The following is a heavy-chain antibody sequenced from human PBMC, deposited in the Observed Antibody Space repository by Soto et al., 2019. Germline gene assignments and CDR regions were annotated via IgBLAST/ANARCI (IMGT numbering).Heavy chain of an antibody. J-gene: IGHJ6*02. CDR2: IYYSGST. D-gene: IGHD3-22*01. V-gene: IGHV4-61*01. CDR1: GGSVSSGSYY. Sequence: LSLTCTVSGGSVSSGSYYWSWIRQPPGKGLEWIGYIYYSGSTNYNPSLKSRVTISVDTSKNQFSLKLSSVTAADTAVYYCARAYSGYPYYYYYGMDVWGQGTTVTVSS. CDR3: ARAYSGYPYYYYYGMDV.